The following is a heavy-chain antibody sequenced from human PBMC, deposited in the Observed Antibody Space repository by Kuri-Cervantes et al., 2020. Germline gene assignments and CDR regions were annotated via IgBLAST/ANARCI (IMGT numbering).Heavy chain of an antibody. D-gene: IGHD3-10*01. CDR1: GFTFSSYS. CDR2: ISSSGDTK. V-gene: IGHV3-23*01. Sequence: GGSLRLSCAASGFTFSSYSMSWVRQAPGKGLEWVSYISSSGDTKFYADSVKGRFTISRDISKNTLYLQMSSLRAEDTAVYYCGSGDLGPYGMDVWGQGTAVTVSS. J-gene: IGHJ6*02. CDR3: GSGDLGPYGMDV.